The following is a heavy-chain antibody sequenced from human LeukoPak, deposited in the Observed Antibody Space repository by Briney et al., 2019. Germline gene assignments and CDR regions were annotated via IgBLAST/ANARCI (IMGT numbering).Heavy chain of an antibody. J-gene: IGHJ6*02. CDR1: GFTFSSYG. CDR3: ARVKWVWFGELTFSDGMDV. CDR2: IWYDGSNK. Sequence: GGSLRLSCAASGFTFSSYGMHWVRQAPGKGLEWVAVIWYDGSNKYYADSVKGRFTISRDNSKNTLYLQMNSLRAEDTAVYYCARVKWVWFGELTFSDGMDVWGQGTTVTVSS. V-gene: IGHV3-33*01. D-gene: IGHD3-10*01.